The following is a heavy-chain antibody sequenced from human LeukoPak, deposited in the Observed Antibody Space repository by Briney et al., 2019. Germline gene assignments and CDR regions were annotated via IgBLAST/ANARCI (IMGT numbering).Heavy chain of an antibody. CDR2: INTKTGRT. D-gene: IGHD3-3*01. J-gene: IGHJ5*02. Sequence: ASVKVSCKTSGYSFTDYYIHWVRQAPGQGLEWMGWINTKTGRTSSARKFQGRVTMTRDPSITTVYMDMAWLTSDDTAIYFRARADFIDAGPYLIGPWGQGTLVTVSS. CDR3: ARADFIDAGPYLIGP. V-gene: IGHV1-2*02. CDR1: GYSFTDYY.